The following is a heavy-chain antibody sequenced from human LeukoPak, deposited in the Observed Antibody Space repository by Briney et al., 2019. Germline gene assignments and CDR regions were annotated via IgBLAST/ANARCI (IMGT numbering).Heavy chain of an antibody. CDR2: INPSAGYI. CDR1: GYTFSSSY. Sequence: GASVKVSCKASGYTFSSSYIHWVRQAPGHGLEWMGIINPSAGYIKYAQKFQGRVTMTSEMSTTTLYMELSSLRSDDTAVYYCAREKEYSNSGSPNWFDPWGQGTLVTVSS. J-gene: IGHJ5*02. CDR3: AREKEYSNSGSPNWFDP. D-gene: IGHD3-10*01. V-gene: IGHV1-46*01.